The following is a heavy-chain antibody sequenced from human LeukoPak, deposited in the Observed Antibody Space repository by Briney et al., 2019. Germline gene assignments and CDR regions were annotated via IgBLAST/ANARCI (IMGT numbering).Heavy chain of an antibody. J-gene: IGHJ4*02. CDR1: GAIIKREGFN. V-gene: IGHV4-39*01. D-gene: IGHD3-3*01. Sequence: SETLSLTCSVSGAIIKREGFNWAWIRQPPGKGLESIGSIFYNGNTYYNPSLVSRVTISVDTSKNQFSLKLSSVTAADTAVYYCTRRPKEPGFWSGYVDSWGQGTLVTVSS. CDR3: TRRPKEPGFWSGYVDS. CDR2: IFYNGNT.